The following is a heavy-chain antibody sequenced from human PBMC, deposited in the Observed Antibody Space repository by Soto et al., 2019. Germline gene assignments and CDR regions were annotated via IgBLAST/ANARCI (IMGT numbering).Heavy chain of an antibody. CDR2: IYYSGST. V-gene: IGHV4-30-4*01. CDR1: GGSISSGDYY. CDR3: AREFLAAKPGITAAGTREVWFDP. D-gene: IGHD6-13*01. J-gene: IGHJ5*02. Sequence: SETLSLTCTVSGGSISSGDYYWSWIRQPPGKGLEWIGYIYYSGSTYYNPSLKSRVTISVDTSKNQFSLKLRSVTAADTAVYYCAREFLAAKPGITAAGTREVWFDPWGQGTLVTVSS.